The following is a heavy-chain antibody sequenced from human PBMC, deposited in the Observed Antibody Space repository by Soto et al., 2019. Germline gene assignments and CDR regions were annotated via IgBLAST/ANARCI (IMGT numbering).Heavy chain of an antibody. CDR1: RGTFSNYV. D-gene: IGHD3-9*01. V-gene: IGHV1-69*01. J-gene: IGHJ3*02. CDR2: IVPLYGTI. Sequence: QVQLVQSGAEVKNPGSSVKVSCKAPRGTFSNYVINWVRQAPGQGLEWMGGIVPLYGTITIAQKFQDTVTIAADESANTAYLGLTSLTSDDTAVYYCAGFKYFDARGYPQGVFDIWGQGTLVTVSS. CDR3: AGFKYFDARGYPQGVFDI.